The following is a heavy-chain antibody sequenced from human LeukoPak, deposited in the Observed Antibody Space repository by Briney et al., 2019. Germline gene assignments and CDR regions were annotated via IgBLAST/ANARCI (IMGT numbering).Heavy chain of an antibody. CDR2: ISSSSSYI. CDR1: GFTFSSYS. J-gene: IGHJ4*02. V-gene: IGHV3-21*01. Sequence: GGSLRLSCAASGFTFSSYSMNWVRQAPGKGLEWVSSISSSSSYIYYADSVKGRFTTSRDNAKNSLHLQMHSLRAEDTAVYYCVRDNPRCCGVVPANIDDYWGQGTLVTVSS. CDR3: VRDNPRCCGVVPANIDDY. D-gene: IGHD2-15*01.